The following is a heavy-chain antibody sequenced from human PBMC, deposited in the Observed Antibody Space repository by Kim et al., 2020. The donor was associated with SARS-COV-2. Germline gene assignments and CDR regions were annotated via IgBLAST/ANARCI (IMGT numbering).Heavy chain of an antibody. CDR3: ARAPEAEDIVVVPAAILYWYFDL. V-gene: IGHV6-1*01. Sequence: SQTLSLTCAISGDSVSSNSAAWNWIRQSPSRGLEWLGRTYYRSKWYNDYAVSVKSRITINPDTSKNQFSLQLNSVTPEDTAVYYCARAPEAEDIVVVPAAILYWYFDLWGRGTLVTVSS. CDR2: TYYRSKWYN. CDR1: GDSVSSNSAA. J-gene: IGHJ2*01. D-gene: IGHD2-2*02.